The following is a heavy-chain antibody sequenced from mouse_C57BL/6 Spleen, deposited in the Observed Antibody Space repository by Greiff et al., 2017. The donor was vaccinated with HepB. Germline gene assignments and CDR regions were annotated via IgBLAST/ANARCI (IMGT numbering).Heavy chain of an antibody. Sequence: EVKLVESGAELVKPGASVKLSCTASGFNIKDYYMHWVKQRTEQGLEWIGRIDPEDGETKYAPKFQGKATITADTSSNTAYLQLSSLTSEDTAVYYCARSLNWPYYAMDYWGQGTSVTVSS. CDR1: GFNIKDYY. CDR3: ARSLNWPYYAMDY. D-gene: IGHD4-1*01. CDR2: IDPEDGET. J-gene: IGHJ4*01. V-gene: IGHV14-2*01.